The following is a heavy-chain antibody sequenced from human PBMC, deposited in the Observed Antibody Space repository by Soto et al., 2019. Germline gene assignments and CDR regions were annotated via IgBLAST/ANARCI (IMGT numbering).Heavy chain of an antibody. D-gene: IGHD2-2*01. CDR3: ARVYCSSTSCYSIDWFDP. V-gene: IGHV6-1*01. J-gene: IGHJ5*02. CDR2: TYYRSKWYN. CDR1: GDSVSSNSAA. Sequence: QVQLQQSGPGLVKPSQTLSLTCAISGDSVSSNSAAWNWIRQSPSRGLEWLGRTYYRSKWYNDYAVSVKSRITINPDTSKNQFSLQLNSVPPEDTAVYYCARVYCSSTSCYSIDWFDPWGQGTLVTVSS.